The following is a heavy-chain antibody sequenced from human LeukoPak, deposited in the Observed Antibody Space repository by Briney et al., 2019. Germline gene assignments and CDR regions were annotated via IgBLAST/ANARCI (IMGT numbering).Heavy chain of an antibody. D-gene: IGHD3-22*01. Sequence: GGSLRLSCAASGFTFSSYAMSWGRQAPGKGLEWVSAISGGGGSTFYADSVKGRCTISRDNSKNTLYLQMNSLRAEDTAVYYCAKVSDYYDSSGYWVGGFDYWGQGTLVTVSS. CDR2: ISGGGGST. J-gene: IGHJ4*02. CDR1: GFTFSSYA. V-gene: IGHV3-23*01. CDR3: AKVSDYYDSSGYWVGGFDY.